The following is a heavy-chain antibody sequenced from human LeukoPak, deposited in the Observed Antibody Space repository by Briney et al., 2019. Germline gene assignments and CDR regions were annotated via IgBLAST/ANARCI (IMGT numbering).Heavy chain of an antibody. CDR1: GFTFSSYW. CDR2: ISYDGSNK. J-gene: IGHJ4*02. CDR3: NTVTYYNSRAPGDY. V-gene: IGHV3-30-3*01. D-gene: IGHD3-10*01. Sequence: PGGPLRLSCAASGFTFSSYWMHWVRQAPGKGLEWVAVISYDGSNKYYADSVKGRFTISRDNAENTLYLQMNSLRVEDTAVCYCNTVTYYNSRAPGDYWGQGTLVTVSS.